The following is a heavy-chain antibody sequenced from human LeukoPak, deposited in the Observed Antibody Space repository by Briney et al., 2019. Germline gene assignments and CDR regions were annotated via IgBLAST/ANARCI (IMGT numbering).Heavy chain of an antibody. CDR3: ATSPEYRGFYYYYMDV. CDR2: FDREDGET. V-gene: IGHV1-24*01. D-gene: IGHD1-1*01. Sequence: WASVKVSCKVSRYTLTELSVHWVRQAPGKGLEWMGVFDREDGETIYAQKFQGRVTMTEDTSTDTAYMELSSLRSEDTAVYYCATSPEYRGFYYYYMDVWGKGTTVAVSS. J-gene: IGHJ6*03. CDR1: RYTLTELS.